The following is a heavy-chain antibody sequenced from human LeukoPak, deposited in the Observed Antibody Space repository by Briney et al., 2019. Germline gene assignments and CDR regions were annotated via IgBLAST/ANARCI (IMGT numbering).Heavy chain of an antibody. CDR2: ISESGGET. CDR1: GFIFNNYA. Sequence: GGSLRLSCAASGFIFNNYAMSWVRQAPGKGLEWVSAISESGGETYHADSVKGRFTISRDNSKNTVFLQMNSLRAADTAVYSCARGKRGVYYYYGMDVWGQGTTVTVSS. J-gene: IGHJ6*02. V-gene: IGHV3-23*01. CDR3: ARGKRGVYYYYGMDV. D-gene: IGHD3-10*01.